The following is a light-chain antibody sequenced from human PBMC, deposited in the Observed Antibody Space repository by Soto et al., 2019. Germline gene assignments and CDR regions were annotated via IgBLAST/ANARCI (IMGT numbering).Light chain of an antibody. CDR2: KAS. CDR3: QHYNSYSEA. CDR1: QTISSW. J-gene: IGKJ1*01. Sequence: DIQMTQSPSTLSGSVGDRVTITCRASQTISSWLAWYQQKPGKAPKLLIYKASTLKSGVPSRFSGSGSGTELTITISSLQPDDFETYDGQHYNSYSEAFGQGTKVDIK. V-gene: IGKV1-5*03.